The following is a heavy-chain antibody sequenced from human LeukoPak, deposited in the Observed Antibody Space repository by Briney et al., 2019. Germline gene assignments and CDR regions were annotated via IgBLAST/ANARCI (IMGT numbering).Heavy chain of an antibody. CDR2: IYYSGST. D-gene: IGHD3-22*01. J-gene: IGHJ5*02. CDR3: AGYYEYNWFDP. V-gene: IGHV4-39*01. Sequence: PSETLSLTCTVPGGSISSSSYYWGWIRQPPGKWLEWIGSIYYSGSTYYNPSLKSRVTISVDTSKNQFSLKLSSVTAADTAVYYCAGYYEYNWFDPWGQGTLVTVSS. CDR1: GGSISSSSYY.